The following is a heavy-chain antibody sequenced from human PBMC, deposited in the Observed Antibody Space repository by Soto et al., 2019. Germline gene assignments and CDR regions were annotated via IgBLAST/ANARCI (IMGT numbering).Heavy chain of an antibody. CDR1: GYIFVNYG. V-gene: IGHV1-18*01. Sequence: QVQLVQSGDEVRKPGSSVKVSCKASGYIFVNYGIAWVRQAPGQGLEWMGWISPYSGKTHYASKVQGRLTMTTDTSTTTSSMALGSLTSDDTAVYYCAMVANYVTPTPKAVWGQGTTVTVSS. J-gene: IGHJ6*02. CDR3: AMVANYVTPTPKAV. D-gene: IGHD3-16*01. CDR2: ISPYSGKT.